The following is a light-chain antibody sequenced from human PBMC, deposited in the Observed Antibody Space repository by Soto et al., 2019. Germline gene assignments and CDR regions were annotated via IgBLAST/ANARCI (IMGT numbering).Light chain of an antibody. CDR2: GNS. Sequence: VLTQPPSVSGAPGQRVTISCTGSSSNIGAGYDVHWYQQLPGTAPKLLIYGNSNRPSGVPDRFSGSKSGTSASLAITGLQAEDEADYYCQSYDSSLSGWVFGGGTKLTVL. V-gene: IGLV1-40*01. J-gene: IGLJ3*02. CDR1: SSNIGAGYD. CDR3: QSYDSSLSGWV.